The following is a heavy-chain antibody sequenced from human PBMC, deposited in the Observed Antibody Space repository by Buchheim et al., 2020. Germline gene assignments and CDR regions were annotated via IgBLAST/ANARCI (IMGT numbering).Heavy chain of an antibody. V-gene: IGHV3-11*06. J-gene: IGHJ6*02. CDR2: ISSSSSFT. Sequence: QVQLVESGGGLVKPGGSLRLSCAASGFAFSDYYMSWIRQAPGKGLEWVSYISSSSSFTNFADSVRGRFIISRDNAKNSLYLQVNSLGAEDTAVYYCAREVRVGGMDVWGQGTT. CDR1: GFAFSDYY. CDR3: AREVRVGGMDV. D-gene: IGHD3-10*01.